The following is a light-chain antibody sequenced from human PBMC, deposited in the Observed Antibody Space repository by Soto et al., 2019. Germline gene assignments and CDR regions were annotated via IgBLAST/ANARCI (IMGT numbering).Light chain of an antibody. CDR2: GAS. CDR1: QASSSH. J-gene: IGKJ3*01. Sequence: DIQLTQSPSFLSASVGGRVTITCRASQASSSHLVWYQQKPGKAPNLLIYGASTLQSGVPSTFSGSGSGTQFTLTISSLQPEDFATYYCQQLNSYPLTFGPGTTVDIK. CDR3: QQLNSYPLT. V-gene: IGKV1-9*01.